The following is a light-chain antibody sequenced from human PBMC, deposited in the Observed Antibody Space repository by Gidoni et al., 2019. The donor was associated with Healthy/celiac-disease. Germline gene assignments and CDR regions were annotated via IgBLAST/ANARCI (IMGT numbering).Light chain of an antibody. CDR1: QGISSY. Sequence: IKLTRSPSFMSASVGYTVTITCPASQGISSYLAWYQQKPGKAPKLLIYAASTLQSGVPSRFSGSGSGTEFTLTISSLQPEDFATYYCQQLNSYPITFGQGTRLEIK. CDR2: AAS. J-gene: IGKJ5*01. CDR3: QQLNSYPIT. V-gene: IGKV1-9*01.